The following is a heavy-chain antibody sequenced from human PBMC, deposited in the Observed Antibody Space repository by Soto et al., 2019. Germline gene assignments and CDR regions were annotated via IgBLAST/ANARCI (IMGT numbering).Heavy chain of an antibody. Sequence: GGSLRLSCAASGFTFSSYAMSWVRQAPGKGLEWVSAISGSGGSTYYADSVKGRFTISRDNSKNTLYLQMNSLRAEDTAVYYCAKAQGWGVVPAAMTYYYYYMDVWGKGTTVTVSS. CDR2: ISGSGGST. CDR1: GFTFSSYA. D-gene: IGHD2-2*01. CDR3: AKAQGWGVVPAAMTYYYYYMDV. J-gene: IGHJ6*03. V-gene: IGHV3-23*01.